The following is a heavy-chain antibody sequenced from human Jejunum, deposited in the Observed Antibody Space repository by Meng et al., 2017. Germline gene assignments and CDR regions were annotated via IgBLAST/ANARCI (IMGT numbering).Heavy chain of an antibody. D-gene: IGHD1-7*01. Sequence: VQLQEAGPGLVSPSGTLSLTCSGSGGSITGTNWWTWVRQAPGKGLVWIGEIYHSGTTNYNPSLKSRVAISADKSKNQFSLNLYSLSAADTAVYYCATRTRDSFDYWGQGSLVTVSS. CDR2: IYHSGTT. V-gene: IGHV4-4*02. CDR1: GGSITGTNW. CDR3: ATRTRDSFDY. J-gene: IGHJ4*02.